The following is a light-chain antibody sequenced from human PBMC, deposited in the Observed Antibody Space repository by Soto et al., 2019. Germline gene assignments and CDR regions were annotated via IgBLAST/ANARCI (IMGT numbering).Light chain of an antibody. CDR1: SSNIGNNY. CDR2: ENN. Sequence: QSVLTQPPSVSAAPGQKVTISCSGSSSNIGNNYVSWYQQLPGTAPKVLIYENNRRPSGIPDRFSGSKSGASATLDITGLQTGDEADYYCGTWDTSPSGNGVFGGGTKLTVL. J-gene: IGLJ3*02. V-gene: IGLV1-51*02. CDR3: GTWDTSPSGNGV.